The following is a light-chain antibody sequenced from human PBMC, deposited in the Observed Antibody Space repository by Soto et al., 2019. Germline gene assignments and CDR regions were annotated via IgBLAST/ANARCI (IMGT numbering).Light chain of an antibody. CDR2: GAS. CDR3: QQYTNWPRT. CDR1: QSVSGS. Sequence: EIVMTQSPASRSVSPGDRATLSCRASQSVSGSLAWYQQKPGQAPRLLIYGASTRATSIPPRFSGSGSGTDFTLTISSLHSEDFAVYYCQQYTNWPRTFGQGTKVEIK. J-gene: IGKJ1*01. V-gene: IGKV3-15*01.